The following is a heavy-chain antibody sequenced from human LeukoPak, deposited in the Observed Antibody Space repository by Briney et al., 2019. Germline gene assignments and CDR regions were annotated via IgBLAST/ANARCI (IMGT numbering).Heavy chain of an antibody. CDR2: IYSGGST. V-gene: IGHV3-66*01. CDR3: ARGPSCYHNT. J-gene: IGHJ4*02. D-gene: IGHD2-15*01. Sequence: GGSLRLSCAASEFSVGSNYMTWVRQAPGKGLEWVSLIYSGGSTYYADSVKGRFTISRDNSKNTLYVQMNSLRAEDTAVYYCARGPSCYHNTGGQGTLVTVSS. CDR1: EFSVGSNY.